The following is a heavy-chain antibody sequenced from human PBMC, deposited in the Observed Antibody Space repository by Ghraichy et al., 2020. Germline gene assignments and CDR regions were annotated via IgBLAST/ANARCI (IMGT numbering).Heavy chain of an antibody. V-gene: IGHV3-23*01. Sequence: GGSLRLSCAASGFTFSSYAMTWVRQAPGKGLEWVSSIDGSGSYTYYSDSLEGRFTISRDNSKNTLFLQMTSLRAEDTAVDYCAECLRSGCVRGGFEDWGQGTLVTVSS. J-gene: IGHJ4*02. CDR1: GFTFSSYA. CDR3: AECLRSGCVRGGFED. D-gene: IGHD3-3*01. CDR2: IDGSGSYT.